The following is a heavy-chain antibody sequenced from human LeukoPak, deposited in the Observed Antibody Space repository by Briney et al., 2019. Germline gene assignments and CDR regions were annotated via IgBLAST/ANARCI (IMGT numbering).Heavy chain of an antibody. CDR2: IYPGDSDT. CDR3: VRYRVADPYYFDY. CDR1: GYSFTSYW. J-gene: IGHJ4*02. V-gene: IGHV5-51*01. D-gene: IGHD2-15*01. Sequence: GESLKISCKGSGYSFTSYWIGWVRQLPGKGLEWMGIIYPGDSDTRYSPSFQGQVTISADKSISAAYLQWSSLKASDTAMYYCVRYRVADPYYFDYWGQGTLVTVSS.